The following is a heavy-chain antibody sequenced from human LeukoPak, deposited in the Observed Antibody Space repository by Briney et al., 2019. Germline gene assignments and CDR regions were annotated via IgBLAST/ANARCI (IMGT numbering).Heavy chain of an antibody. Sequence: GGSLRLSCAVSGFTFSTYWMSWVRQAPGKGLEWVANIKQDGSEKYYVDSVRGRFTISRDNAENSLYLQMNSLRAKDTAVYYCARDCSTTNCYSGYLDNWGQGTLVTVSS. CDR3: ARDCSTTNCYSGYLDN. D-gene: IGHD2-2*01. CDR1: GFTFSTYW. J-gene: IGHJ4*02. V-gene: IGHV3-7*01. CDR2: IKQDGSEK.